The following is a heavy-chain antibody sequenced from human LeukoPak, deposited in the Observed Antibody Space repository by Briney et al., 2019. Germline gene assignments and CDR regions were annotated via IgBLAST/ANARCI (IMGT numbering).Heavy chain of an antibody. D-gene: IGHD5-18*01. CDR1: GYTFTSYD. V-gene: IGHV1-8*01. CDR2: MNPNSGNT. J-gene: IGHJ4*02. CDR3: AISGMYGYVY. Sequence: ASVKVSCKASGYTFTSYDISWVRQATGQGLECMGWMNPNSGNTGYAQKFQGRVTMTRNTSIGTAYMELTSLISEDTAVYHCAISGMYGYVYWGQGSLVTVSS.